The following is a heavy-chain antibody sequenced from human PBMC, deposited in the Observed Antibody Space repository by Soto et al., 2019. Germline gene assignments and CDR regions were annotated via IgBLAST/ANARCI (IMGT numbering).Heavy chain of an antibody. D-gene: IGHD2-2*01. J-gene: IGHJ5*02. CDR2: INAGNGNT. CDR1: GYTFTSYA. Sequence: ASVKVSCKASGYTFTSYAMHWVRQAPGQRLEWMGWINAGNGNTKYSQKYQGRVTITRDTSASTAYMELSSLRSEDTAVYYFARVPAPYCSSTSCYLRYWFDPWGQGTLVTVSS. V-gene: IGHV1-3*01. CDR3: ARVPAPYCSSTSCYLRYWFDP.